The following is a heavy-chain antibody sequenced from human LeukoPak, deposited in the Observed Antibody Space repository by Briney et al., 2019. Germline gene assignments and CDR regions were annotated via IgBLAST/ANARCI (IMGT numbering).Heavy chain of an antibody. V-gene: IGHV1-69*13. CDR2: IIPIFGTA. CDR3: ARGQYNWNVVVSTAGVFDI. Sequence: SVKVSCKASGGTFSSYAISWVRQAPGQGLEWMGGIIPIFGTANYAQKFQGRVTITADESTSTAYMELSSLRSEDTAVYYCARGQYNWNVVVSTAGVFDIWGQGTMVTVSS. J-gene: IGHJ3*02. D-gene: IGHD1-1*01. CDR1: GGTFSSYA.